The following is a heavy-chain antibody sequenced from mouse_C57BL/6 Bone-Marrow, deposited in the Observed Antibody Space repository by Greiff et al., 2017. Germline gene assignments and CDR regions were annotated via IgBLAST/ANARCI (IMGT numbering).Heavy chain of an antibody. D-gene: IGHD1-1*01. V-gene: IGHV5-12*01. CDR1: GFTFSDYY. CDR2: ISNGGGST. CDR3: ARQDYYGSSPAWFAY. Sequence: EVNVVESGGGLVQPGGSLKLSCAASGFTFSDYYMYWVRQTPEKRLEWVAYISNGGGSTYYPDTVKGRFTISRDNAKNTLYLQMSRLKSEDTAMYYCARQDYYGSSPAWFAYWGQGTLVTVSA. J-gene: IGHJ3*01.